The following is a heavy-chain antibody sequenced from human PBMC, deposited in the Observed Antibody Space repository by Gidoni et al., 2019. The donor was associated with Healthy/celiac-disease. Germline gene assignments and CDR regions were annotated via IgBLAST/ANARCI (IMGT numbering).Heavy chain of an antibody. V-gene: IGHV3-23*01. CDR3: AKEAQRLRCLEWSRKGRSSWFDP. CDR2: ISGSGGST. D-gene: IGHD3-3*01. Sequence: EVQLLESGGGLVQPGGSLRLSCAASGFTFRRYAVSWVRPAPGKGLEWVSAISGSGGSTYYADSVKGRFTISRDNSKNTLYLQMNSLRAEDTAVYYCAKEAQRLRCLEWSRKGRSSWFDPWGQGTLVTVSS. CDR1: GFTFRRYA. J-gene: IGHJ5*02.